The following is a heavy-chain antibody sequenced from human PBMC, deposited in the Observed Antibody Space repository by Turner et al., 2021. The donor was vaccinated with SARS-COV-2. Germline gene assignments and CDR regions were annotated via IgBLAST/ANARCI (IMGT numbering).Heavy chain of an antibody. Sequence: QVQLVRSGGVGVPPGRSLGPSYAPSDSIFTTLGMHWVRQAPGKGLEWVAVIWYDGSNKYYEDAVKGRFTISRDNSKNTLDLQMNSLRAEDTAVYYCARDKGEGSSGWLIPSGSYYFDYWGQGTLVTVSS. CDR1: DSIFTTLG. CDR2: IWYDGSNK. V-gene: IGHV3-33*01. J-gene: IGHJ4*02. CDR3: ARDKGEGSSGWLIPSGSYYFDY. D-gene: IGHD6-19*01.